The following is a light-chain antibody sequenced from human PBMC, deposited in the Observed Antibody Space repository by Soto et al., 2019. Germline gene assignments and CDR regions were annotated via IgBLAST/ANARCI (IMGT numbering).Light chain of an antibody. V-gene: IGLV2-8*01. Sequence: QPALTQPPSASGSPGQSVTISCTGTSSDVGGYKHVSWYQQHPGKAPKLVIYEVSKRPSGVPDRFSGSKSGNTASLTVSGLQAEDEADYYCSSYAGNNIHYVFGTGTKVTVL. CDR1: SSDVGGYKH. J-gene: IGLJ1*01. CDR2: EVS. CDR3: SSYAGNNIHYV.